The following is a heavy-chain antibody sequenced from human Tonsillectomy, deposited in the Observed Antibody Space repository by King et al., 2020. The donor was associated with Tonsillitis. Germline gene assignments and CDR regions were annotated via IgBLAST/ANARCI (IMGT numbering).Heavy chain of an antibody. Sequence: VQLVESGGGLVQPGGSLRLSCAASGFTLSNYWMHWVRQAPGKGLVWVSRINSDGSSTTYADSVKGRFTISRDNAKNTLYLQMNNLRAEDTPVYYCAREYSSSWSSQGYFDLWGRGTLVTVSS. CDR2: INSDGSST. D-gene: IGHD6-13*01. V-gene: IGHV3-74*01. CDR3: AREYSSSWSSQGYFDL. J-gene: IGHJ2*01. CDR1: GFTLSNYW.